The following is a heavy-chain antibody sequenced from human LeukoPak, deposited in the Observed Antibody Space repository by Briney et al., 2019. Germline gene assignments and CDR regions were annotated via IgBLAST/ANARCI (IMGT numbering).Heavy chain of an antibody. CDR1: GFTFSSYW. J-gene: IGHJ4*02. CDR2: INSDGSST. V-gene: IGHV3-74*01. CDR3: AKDIGRFLEWLSINY. D-gene: IGHD3-3*01. Sequence: PGGSLRLSCAASGFTFSSYWMHWVRQAPGKGLVCVSRINSDGSSTSYADSVKGRFTISRDNAKNSLYLQMNSLRAEDTALYYCAKDIGRFLEWLSINYWGQGTLVTVSS.